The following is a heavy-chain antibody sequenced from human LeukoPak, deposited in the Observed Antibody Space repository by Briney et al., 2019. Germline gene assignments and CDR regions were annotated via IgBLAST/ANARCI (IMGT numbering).Heavy chain of an antibody. V-gene: IGHV3-23*01. CDR2: ISGGGGNA. D-gene: IGHD3-9*01. J-gene: IGHJ5*02. CDR1: GFTFSSSA. CDR3: ARAFRYFDWLSWWLDP. Sequence: QPGGSLRLSCAASGFTFSSSAMSWVRQTPGKGLEWVSAISGGGGNAYYADSVKGRFTISRDNAKNSLYLQMNSLRAEDTAVYYCARAFRYFDWLSWWLDPWGQGTLVTVSS.